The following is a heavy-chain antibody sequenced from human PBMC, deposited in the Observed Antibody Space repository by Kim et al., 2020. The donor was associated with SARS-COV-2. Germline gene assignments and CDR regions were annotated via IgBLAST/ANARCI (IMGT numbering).Heavy chain of an antibody. CDR3: ARGNFRPTDLLRRGVYNWFDP. D-gene: IGHD2-15*01. CDR1: GGSISSYY. J-gene: IGHJ5*02. Sequence: SETLSLTCTVSGGSISSYYWSWIRQPPGKGLEWIGYIYYSGSTNYNPSLKSRVTISVDTSKNQFSLKLSSVTAADTAVYYCARGNFRPTDLLRRGVYNWFDPWGQGTLVTVSS. V-gene: IGHV4-59*01. CDR2: IYYSGST.